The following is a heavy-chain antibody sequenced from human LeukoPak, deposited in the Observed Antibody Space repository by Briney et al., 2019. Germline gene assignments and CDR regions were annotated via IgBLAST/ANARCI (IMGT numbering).Heavy chain of an antibody. CDR3: ARRRKDGGRCFDY. Sequence: PSETLSLTCTVSGGSISSSSYYWGWIRQPPGKGLEWIGSIYYSGSTYYNPSLKSRVTISVDTSKNQFSLKLSSVTAADTAVYYCARRRKDGGRCFDYWGQGTLVTVSS. V-gene: IGHV4-39*01. D-gene: IGHD1-26*01. CDR1: GGSISSSSYY. CDR2: IYYSGST. J-gene: IGHJ4*02.